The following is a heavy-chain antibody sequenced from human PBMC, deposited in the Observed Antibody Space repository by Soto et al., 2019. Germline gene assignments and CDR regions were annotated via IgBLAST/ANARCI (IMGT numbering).Heavy chain of an antibody. CDR1: GGSFSGYY. Sequence: SETLSLTCAVYGGSFSGYYWSWIRQPPGKGLEWIGEINHSGSTNYNPSLKSRVTISVDTSKNQFSLRLSSVTAADTAVYYCARGTVPAAIQIDYWGQGTLVTVSS. D-gene: IGHD2-2*02. J-gene: IGHJ4*02. CDR2: INHSGST. CDR3: ARGTVPAAIQIDY. V-gene: IGHV4-34*01.